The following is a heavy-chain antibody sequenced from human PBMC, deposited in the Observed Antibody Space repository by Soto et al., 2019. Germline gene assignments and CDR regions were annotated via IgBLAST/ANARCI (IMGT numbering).Heavy chain of an antibody. CDR2: ISSSSSTI. V-gene: IGHV3-48*01. CDR1: GFTFSSYS. Sequence: XXSLRLSFAASGFTFSSYSMHWVLQAPGKGLEWVSYISSSSSTIYYADSVKGRFTISRDNAKNSLYLQMNSLRAEDTAVYYCARDPRDSSGWPPTDYWGQGTLVTVSS. CDR3: ARDPRDSSGWPPTDY. D-gene: IGHD6-19*01. J-gene: IGHJ4*02.